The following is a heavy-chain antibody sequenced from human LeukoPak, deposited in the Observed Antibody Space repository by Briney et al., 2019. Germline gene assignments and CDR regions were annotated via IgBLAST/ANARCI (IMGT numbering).Heavy chain of an antibody. CDR2: IYSGGST. D-gene: IGHD1-26*01. Sequence: GGSLRLSCAASGFTVSSNYMSWVRQAPGKGLERVSVIYSGGSTYYADSVKGRFTISTHNSKNTLYLQMNSLRAEDTAVYYCAKDQGHWRGSFSAFDMWGQGTMVTVSS. CDR3: AKDQGHWRGSFSAFDM. J-gene: IGHJ3*02. CDR1: GFTVSSNY. V-gene: IGHV3-53*04.